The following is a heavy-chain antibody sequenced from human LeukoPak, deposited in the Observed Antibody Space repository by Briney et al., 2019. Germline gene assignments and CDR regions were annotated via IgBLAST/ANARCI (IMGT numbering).Heavy chain of an antibody. CDR1: GYSISSGYY. V-gene: IGHV4-38-2*01. CDR2: MYHSGST. Sequence: SETLPLTCAVSGYSISSGYYWGWIRQPPGKGLEWIGSMYHSGSTYHNPSLKSRVTILVDTSKNQFSLKLRSVTAADTAVYYCARPTARLGWFDPWGQGTLVTVSS. J-gene: IGHJ5*02. CDR3: ARPTARLGWFDP. D-gene: IGHD6-6*01.